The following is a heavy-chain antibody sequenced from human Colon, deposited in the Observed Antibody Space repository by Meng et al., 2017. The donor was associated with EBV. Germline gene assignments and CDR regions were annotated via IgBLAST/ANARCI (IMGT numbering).Heavy chain of an antibody. Sequence: QLRLQESGPGVVTPSGALSLTCAVSGGSLSSRNWWSWVRQPPGKGLEWIGEIYHSGSTNYNPSLKSRVTISVDESKNQFSLRLSSVTAADTAVYYCARVGAYCGGDCYHPRWGQGTLVTVSS. CDR3: ARVGAYCGGDCYHPR. V-gene: IGHV4-4*02. D-gene: IGHD2-21*02. CDR1: GGSLSSRNW. CDR2: IYHSGST. J-gene: IGHJ4*02.